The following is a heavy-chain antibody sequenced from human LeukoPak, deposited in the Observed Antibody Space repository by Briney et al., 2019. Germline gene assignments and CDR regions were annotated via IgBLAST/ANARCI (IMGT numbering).Heavy chain of an antibody. CDR3: AKNGYRSSWYLDS. Sequence: PGGSLRLSCAASGFTFSSYEMNWVRQAPGMGLEWVSYISSSGTTMLYADSVKGRFTISRDNAKKSLYLQMNSLRAEDTAVYYCAKNGYRSSWYLDSWGQGTLVTVSS. CDR1: GFTFSSYE. CDR2: ISSSGTTM. J-gene: IGHJ4*02. D-gene: IGHD6-13*01. V-gene: IGHV3-48*03.